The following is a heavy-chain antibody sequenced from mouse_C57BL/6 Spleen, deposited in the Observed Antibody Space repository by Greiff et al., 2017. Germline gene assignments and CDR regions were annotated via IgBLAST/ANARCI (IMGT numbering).Heavy chain of an antibody. D-gene: IGHD2-4*01. CDR1: GYTFTSYW. CDR3: ARSGGYDYGAWYFDV. V-gene: IGHV1-64*01. Sequence: QVQLQQPGAELVKPGASVKLSCKASGYTFTSYWMHWVKQRPGQGLEWIGMILPNSGSTNYNEKFKSKATLTVDKSSSTAYMQLSSLTSEDSAVYYCARSGGYDYGAWYFDVWGTGTTVTVSS. CDR2: ILPNSGST. J-gene: IGHJ1*03.